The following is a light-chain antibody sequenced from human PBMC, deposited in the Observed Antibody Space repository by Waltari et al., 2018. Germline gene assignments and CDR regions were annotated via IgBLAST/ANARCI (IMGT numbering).Light chain of an antibody. CDR2: DAS. CDR1: QSVSSY. J-gene: IGKJ2*01. Sequence: EIVLTQSPATLSLSPGERATLSCRASQSVSSYLAWYQQKPGQTPRPLIYDASNRATGVLARFSGSGSVTDFTLTISSLEPEDFAVYFCQQRTNWPRNTFGQGTKLEIK. CDR3: QQRTNWPRNT. V-gene: IGKV3-11*01.